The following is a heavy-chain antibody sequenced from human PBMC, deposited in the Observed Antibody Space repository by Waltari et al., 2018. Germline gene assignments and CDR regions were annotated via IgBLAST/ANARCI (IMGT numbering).Heavy chain of an antibody. CDR1: GGSFSGYY. J-gene: IGHJ4*02. V-gene: IGHV4-34*01. CDR2: INHSGST. CDR3: ARQRGAVRGVMSEFDY. Sequence: QVQLQQWGAGLLKPSETLSLTCAVYGGSFSGYYWSWIRQPPGKGLEWIGEINHSGSTYHNPPLKSRVTISVDTSRNQFSLKLSSVTAADTAVYYCARQRGAVRGVMSEFDYWGQGTLVTVSS. D-gene: IGHD3-10*01.